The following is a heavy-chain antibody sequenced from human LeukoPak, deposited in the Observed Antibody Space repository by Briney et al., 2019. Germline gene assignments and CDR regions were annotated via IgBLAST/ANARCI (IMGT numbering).Heavy chain of an antibody. Sequence: PSETLSPTCTVSGGSISSYYWSWIRQPPGKGLEWIGYIYYSGSTNYNPSLKSRVTISVDTSKNQFSLKLSSVTAADTAVYYCARGRYYYDSSGSTIARDFDYWGQGTLVTVSS. CDR2: IYYSGST. V-gene: IGHV4-59*08. CDR1: GGSISSYY. CDR3: ARGRYYYDSSGSTIARDFDY. D-gene: IGHD3-22*01. J-gene: IGHJ4*02.